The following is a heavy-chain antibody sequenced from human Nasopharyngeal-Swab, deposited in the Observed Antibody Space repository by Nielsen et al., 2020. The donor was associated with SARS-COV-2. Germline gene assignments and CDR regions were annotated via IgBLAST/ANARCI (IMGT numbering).Heavy chain of an antibody. CDR2: IWYDGSNK. J-gene: IGHJ6*03. CDR1: GFPFSSYG. D-gene: IGHD3-3*01. Sequence: SLKISCAASGFPFSSYGMHWVRQAPGKGLEWVAVIWYDGSNKYYADSVKGRFTISRDNSKNTLYLQMNSLRAEDTAVYYCAREGIFGVVTGMDVWGKGTTVTVSS. CDR3: AREGIFGVVTGMDV. V-gene: IGHV3-33*01.